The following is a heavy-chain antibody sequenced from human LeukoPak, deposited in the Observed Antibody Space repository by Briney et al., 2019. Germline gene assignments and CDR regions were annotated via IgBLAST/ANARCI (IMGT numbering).Heavy chain of an antibody. CDR1: GFTFSSYA. J-gene: IGHJ6*03. CDR3: ARDPAAEQEGYYYYYMDV. Sequence: GGSLRLSCAASGFTFSSYAMHWVRQAPGKGLEWVAVISYDGSNKYYADSVKGRFTISRDNSKNTLYLQMNSLRAEDTAVYYRARDPAAEQEGYYYYYMDVWGKGTTVTVSS. CDR2: ISYDGSNK. V-gene: IGHV3-30*01. D-gene: IGHD6-13*01.